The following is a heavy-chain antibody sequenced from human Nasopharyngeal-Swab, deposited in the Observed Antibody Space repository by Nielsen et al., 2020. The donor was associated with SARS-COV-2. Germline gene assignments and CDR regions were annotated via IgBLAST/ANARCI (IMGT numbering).Heavy chain of an antibody. D-gene: IGHD3-22*01. Sequence: GGSLRLSCAASGFTFSSYSMNWVRQAPGKGLEWVSSISSSSSYIYHADSVKGRFTISRDNAKNSLYLQMNSLRAEDTAVYYCARGSYYYDSSGYYDYWGQGTLVTVSS. CDR2: ISSSSSYI. CDR3: ARGSYYYDSSGYYDY. J-gene: IGHJ4*02. CDR1: GFTFSSYS. V-gene: IGHV3-21*01.